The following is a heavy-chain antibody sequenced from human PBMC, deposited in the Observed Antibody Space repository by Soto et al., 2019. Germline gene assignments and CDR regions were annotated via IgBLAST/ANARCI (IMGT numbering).Heavy chain of an antibody. D-gene: IGHD5-12*01. CDR2: IYHSGST. CDR1: GGSISSSSYY. V-gene: IGHV4-39*07. J-gene: IGHJ5*02. CDR3: AREYSGYDFTSDNWFDP. Sequence: PSETLSLTCTVSGGSISSSSYYWGWIRQPPGKGLEWIGYIYHSGSTYYNPSLKSRVTISVDRSKNQFSLKLSSVTAADTAVYYCAREYSGYDFTSDNWFDPWGQGTLVTVSS.